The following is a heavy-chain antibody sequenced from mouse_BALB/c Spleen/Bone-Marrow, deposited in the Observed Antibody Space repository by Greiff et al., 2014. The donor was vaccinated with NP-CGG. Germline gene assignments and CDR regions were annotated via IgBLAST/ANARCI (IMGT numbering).Heavy chain of an antibody. CDR3: ARETVRGFAY. J-gene: IGHJ3*01. CDR1: GYAFTNYL. Sequence: QVQLKQSGAELVRPGTSVKVSCKASGYAFTNYLIEWIKQRPGQGLEWIGVSNPGSGGTNYNEKFKSKATLTADKSSSTAYMQLSSLTSDDSAVYFCARETVRGFAYWGQGTLVTVSA. V-gene: IGHV1-54*01. CDR2: SNPGSGGT. D-gene: IGHD3-2*01.